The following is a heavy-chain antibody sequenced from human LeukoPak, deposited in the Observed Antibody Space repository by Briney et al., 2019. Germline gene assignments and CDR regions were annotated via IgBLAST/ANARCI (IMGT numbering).Heavy chain of an antibody. CDR1: GGSITTSNW. CDR3: ARRYYGSGTNYFDY. CDR2: VYHSEST. J-gene: IGHJ4*02. Sequence: PSETLSLTCTVSGGSITTSNWWSWVRQPPGKGLEWIGEVYHSESTTYNSSLKSRLTMSIDKSKNHFSLNLSSVTAAVTAVYYCARRYYGSGTNYFDYWGQGTLVTVSS. V-gene: IGHV4-4*02. D-gene: IGHD3-10*01.